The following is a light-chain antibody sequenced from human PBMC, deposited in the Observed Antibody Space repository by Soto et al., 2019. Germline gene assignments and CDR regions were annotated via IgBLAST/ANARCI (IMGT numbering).Light chain of an antibody. CDR2: AAS. CDR1: QSITDY. J-gene: IGKJ5*01. Sequence: DIQMTQSPSSLSASVGDRVTITCRAIQSITDYLNWYQQKPGKAPKLLIYAASSLQSGVPSRFSASGSGTDFTLTISRLQPEDFATYFCQQTYITPFTFGQGTRLEIK. V-gene: IGKV1-39*01. CDR3: QQTYITPFT.